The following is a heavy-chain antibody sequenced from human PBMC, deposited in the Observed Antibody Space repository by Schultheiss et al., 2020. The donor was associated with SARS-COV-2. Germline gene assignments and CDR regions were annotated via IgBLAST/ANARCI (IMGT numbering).Heavy chain of an antibody. J-gene: IGHJ5*02. CDR3: ARGGGKGFDP. D-gene: IGHD4-23*01. Sequence: ETLSLTCAVSGYSISSGYYWSWIRQPPGKGLEWIGYIYYSGSTNYNPSLKSRVTISVDTSKNQFSLKLSSVTAADTAVYYCARGGGKGFDPWGQGTLVTVSS. CDR1: GYSISSGYY. V-gene: IGHV4-61*01. CDR2: IYYSGST.